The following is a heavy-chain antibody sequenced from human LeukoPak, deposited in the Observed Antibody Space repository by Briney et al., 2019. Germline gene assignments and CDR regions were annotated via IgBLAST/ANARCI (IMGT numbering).Heavy chain of an antibody. J-gene: IGHJ4*02. Sequence: GGALVLSCAASGFTVSSNYMSWGRPAPGEGLEWGSVIYSGGSTYYADSVKGRFTISRDNSKNTLYLQMNSLRAEDTAVYYCARDNGFYFVAGTFDYWGQGTLVTVSS. CDR3: ARDNGFYFVAGTFDY. CDR1: GFTVSSNY. V-gene: IGHV3-53*05. D-gene: IGHD6-19*01. CDR2: IYSGGST.